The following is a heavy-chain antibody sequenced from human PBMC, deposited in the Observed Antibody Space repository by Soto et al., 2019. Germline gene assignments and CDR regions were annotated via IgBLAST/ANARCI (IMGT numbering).Heavy chain of an antibody. CDR2: ISGIGGST. J-gene: IGHJ4*02. CDR1: GFTFTDYA. D-gene: IGHD6-13*01. V-gene: IGHV3-23*01. CDR3: ARGSSGYISSWYYFDY. Sequence: QAVGSLRLSCAASGFTFTDYALSWVRQAPGKGLEWVATISGIGGSTYLADSVKGRLSISRDNSKNTVSLLMNSLRAEDTAVYFCARGSSGYISSWYYFDYWGRGTLVTVSS.